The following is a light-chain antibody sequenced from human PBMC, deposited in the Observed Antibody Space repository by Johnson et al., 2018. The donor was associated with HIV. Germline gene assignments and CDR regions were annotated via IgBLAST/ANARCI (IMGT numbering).Light chain of an antibody. CDR1: SSNIGNNY. J-gene: IGLJ1*01. CDR2: ENN. Sequence: QSVLTQPPSVSAAPGQKVTISCSGSSSNIGNNYVSWYQHLPGTAPKLLIYENNKRPTGLPDRFSASKSGTSATLGITGLQPGDEADYYCGTWDNSLSTGGVFGTGTKVTVL. V-gene: IGLV1-51*02. CDR3: GTWDNSLSTGGV.